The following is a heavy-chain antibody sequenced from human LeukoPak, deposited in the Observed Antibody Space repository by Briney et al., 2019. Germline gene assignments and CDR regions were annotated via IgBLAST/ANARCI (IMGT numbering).Heavy chain of an antibody. V-gene: IGHV3-15*01. Sequence: GGSLRLSCAASEFSFRSTWMSWVRQAPGKGLEWVGRIKSKTDGGTTDYAAPVKGRFTISRDDSKNTLYLEMNSLKTEDTAVYYCMGISFWGQGTLVTVSS. D-gene: IGHD7-27*01. CDR1: EFSFRSTW. CDR2: IKSKTDGGTT. CDR3: MGISF. J-gene: IGHJ4*02.